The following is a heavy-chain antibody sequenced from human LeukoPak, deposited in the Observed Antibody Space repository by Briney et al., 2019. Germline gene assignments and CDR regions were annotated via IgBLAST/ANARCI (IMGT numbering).Heavy chain of an antibody. D-gene: IGHD2-2*01. J-gene: IGHJ6*02. CDR3: ASTQPIRGMDV. Sequence: SETLSLTCTVSGGSISSNYWSWIRQPPGKGLEWIGYIYYSGSTNYNPSLKSRVTISVDTSKNQFSLKLSSVTAADTAVYYCASTQPIRGMDVWGQGTTVTVSS. V-gene: IGHV4-59*08. CDR1: GGSISSNY. CDR2: IYYSGST.